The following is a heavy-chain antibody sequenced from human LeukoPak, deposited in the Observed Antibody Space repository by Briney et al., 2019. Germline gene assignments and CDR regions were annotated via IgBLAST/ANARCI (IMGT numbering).Heavy chain of an antibody. J-gene: IGHJ4*02. CDR3: ATDDYGPAGY. V-gene: IGHV3-7*01. Sequence: GGSLRLSCAASGFTFRQYWMSWVRQAPGKGLEWVANMNHDGREKYYVDSVKGRFTISRDKAKSSLYLQMNSLRVEDTAVYYCATDDYGPAGYGGQGTLVTVSS. CDR1: GFTFRQYW. D-gene: IGHD4-17*01. CDR2: MNHDGREK.